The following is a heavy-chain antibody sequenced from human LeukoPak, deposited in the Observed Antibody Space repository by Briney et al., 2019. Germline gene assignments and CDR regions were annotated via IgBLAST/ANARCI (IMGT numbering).Heavy chain of an antibody. CDR1: GFTFSSYG. V-gene: IGHV3-30*18. J-gene: IGHJ4*02. CDR2: MSYDGSNK. D-gene: IGHD2-2*01. CDR3: AKDPASSPHY. Sequence: GSLRLSCAASGFTFSSYGMHWVRQAPGKGLEWVAVMSYDGSNKYYADSVKGRFTISRDNSKNTLYLQMNSLRAEDTAVCYCAKDPASSPHYWGQGTLVTVSP.